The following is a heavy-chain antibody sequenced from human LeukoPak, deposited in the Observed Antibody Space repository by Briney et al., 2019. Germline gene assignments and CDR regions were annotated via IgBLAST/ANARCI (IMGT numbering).Heavy chain of an antibody. CDR2: IIPIFGTA. V-gene: IGHV1-69*05. D-gene: IGHD3-9*01. CDR1: GGTFSSYA. J-gene: IGHJ5*02. CDR3: ARGVYDNLTGYYGYSWFDP. Sequence: SVKVSCKASGGTFSSYAIDWVRQAPGQGLEWMGRIIPIFGTANYAQKFQGRVTITTDESTSTAYMELSSLRSEDTAVYYCARGVYDNLTGYYGYSWFDPWGQGTQVTVSS.